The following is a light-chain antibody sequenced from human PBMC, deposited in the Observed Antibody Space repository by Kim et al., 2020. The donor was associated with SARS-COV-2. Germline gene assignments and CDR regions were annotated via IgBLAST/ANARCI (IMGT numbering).Light chain of an antibody. J-gene: IGLJ2*01. CDR3: SSYTTSSVV. CDR2: DVS. Sequence: PGQSITFSCTGTGSDVGDYNYVSWYQQHPGKAPKLMIYDVSNRPSGVSNRFSGSKSGNTASLTISGLQAEDEADYYCSSYTTSSVVFGGGTQLTVL. CDR1: GSDVGDYNY. V-gene: IGLV2-14*03.